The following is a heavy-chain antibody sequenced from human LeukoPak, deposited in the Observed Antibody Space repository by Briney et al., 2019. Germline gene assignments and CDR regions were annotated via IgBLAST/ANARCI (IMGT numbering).Heavy chain of an antibody. CDR1: GGTFSRYT. CDR3: ARGYAFDY. CDR2: ISPLFGSA. V-gene: IGHV1-69*01. Sequence: SVKVSCKASGGTFSRYTLNWVRQAPGQGLEWMGGISPLFGSAKYAQKFQGRVTITADESTSTGYMELRSLRSEDTAVYYCARGYAFDYWGQGTLVTVSS. J-gene: IGHJ4*02. D-gene: IGHD3-16*01.